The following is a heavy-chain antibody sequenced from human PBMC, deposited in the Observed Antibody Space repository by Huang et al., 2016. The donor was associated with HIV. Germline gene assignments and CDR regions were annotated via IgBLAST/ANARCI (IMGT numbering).Heavy chain of an antibody. V-gene: IGHV5-51*01. Sequence: EVQLVQSGGEVKKPGESLKISCKGSGYNFISHWIAWVRQMPGAGLEWRGGIYPDDSDTRYSPSFQGQFTMSADRSISTAYLQWGSLKASDTAMYYCARGYGNGWAFFDHWGQGVLVTVSS. CDR3: ARGYGNGWAFFDH. CDR1: GYNFISHW. CDR2: IYPDDSDT. D-gene: IGHD6-19*01. J-gene: IGHJ4*02.